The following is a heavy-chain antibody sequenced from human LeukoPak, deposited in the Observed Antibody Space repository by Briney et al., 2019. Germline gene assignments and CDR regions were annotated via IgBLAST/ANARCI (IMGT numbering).Heavy chain of an antibody. J-gene: IGHJ4*02. CDR2: IYTSGST. V-gene: IGHV4-61*02. D-gene: IGHD6-19*01. CDR3: AREGDSSGWYLGR. CDR1: GGSISSGSYY. Sequence: PSQTLSLTCTVSGGSISSGSYYWSWIRQPAGKGLEWIGRIYTSGSTNYNPSLKSRVTISVDTSKNQFSLKLGSVTAADTAVYYCAREGDSSGWYLGRWGQGTLVTVSS.